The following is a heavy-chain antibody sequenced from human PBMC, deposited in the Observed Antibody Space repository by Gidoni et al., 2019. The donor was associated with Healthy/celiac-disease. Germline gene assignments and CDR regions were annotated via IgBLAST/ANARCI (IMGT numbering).Heavy chain of an antibody. J-gene: IGHJ5*02. CDR1: GGSISSYY. CDR2: IYYSGST. V-gene: IGHV4-59*08. D-gene: IGHD4-17*01. CDR3: ARVREDPTVDWFDP. Sequence: QVQLQESGPGLVKPSETLSLTCTVSGGSISSYYWSWIRQPPGKGLEWIGYIYYSGSTNYNPSLKSRVTISVDTSKNQFFLKLNSVTAADTAVYYCARVREDPTVDWFDPWGQGTLVTVSS.